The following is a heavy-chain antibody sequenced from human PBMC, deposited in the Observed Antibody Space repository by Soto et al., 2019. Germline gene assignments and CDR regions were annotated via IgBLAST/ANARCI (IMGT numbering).Heavy chain of an antibody. Sequence: PSETLSLTCAFYVGSFSGYYWSWIRHPPGKGLEWIGEINHSGSTNYNPSLKSRVTISVDTSKNQFSLKLSSVTAADTAVYYCARYQLGSPIRWFEAWGQGTMVSVSS. CDR1: VGSFSGYY. D-gene: IGHD2-2*01. J-gene: IGHJ5*02. CDR3: ARYQLGSPIRWFEA. V-gene: IGHV4-34*01. CDR2: INHSGST.